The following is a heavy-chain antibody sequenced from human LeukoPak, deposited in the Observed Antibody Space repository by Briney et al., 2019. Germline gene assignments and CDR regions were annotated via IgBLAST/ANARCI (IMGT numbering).Heavy chain of an antibody. CDR3: STDSPTGFDH. CDR1: GASIRSYY. J-gene: IGHJ4*02. D-gene: IGHD2-8*02. Sequence: SETLSFTCTVSGASIRSYYWSWTRQTPGKGLEWIGYIYHTGSTKYNPSLKSRVTISIDTSKNHFSLTLTSVTAADTAVYYCSTDSPTGFDHWGQGALVTVSS. V-gene: IGHV4-59*01. CDR2: IYHTGST.